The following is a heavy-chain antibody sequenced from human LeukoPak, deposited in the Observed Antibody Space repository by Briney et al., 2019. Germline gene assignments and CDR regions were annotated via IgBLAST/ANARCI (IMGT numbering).Heavy chain of an antibody. V-gene: IGHV4-59*01. CDR1: GGSISSYY. J-gene: IGHJ6*03. Sequence: SETLSLTCTVSGGSISSYYWSWIRQPPGKGLEWIGYIYYSGSTNYNPSLKSRVAISVDTSKDQFSLSLSSVTAADTAVYYCARDKQVYMDVWGKGTTVTVSS. CDR2: IYYSGST. CDR3: ARDKQVYMDV.